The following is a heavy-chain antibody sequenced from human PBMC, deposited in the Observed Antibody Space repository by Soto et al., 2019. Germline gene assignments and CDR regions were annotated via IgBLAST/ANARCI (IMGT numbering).Heavy chain of an antibody. J-gene: IGHJ3*02. V-gene: IGHV3-15*01. D-gene: IGHD3-10*01. CDR1: GFTVSNNY. CDR3: TTEEVRESLLLYAFDI. Sequence: PGGSLRLSCAASGFTVSNNYMSWVRQAPGKGLEWVGRIKSKTDGGTTDYAAPVKGRFTISRDDSKNTLYLQMNSLKTEDTAVYYCTTEEVRESLLLYAFDIWGQGTMVTVSS. CDR2: IKSKTDGGTT.